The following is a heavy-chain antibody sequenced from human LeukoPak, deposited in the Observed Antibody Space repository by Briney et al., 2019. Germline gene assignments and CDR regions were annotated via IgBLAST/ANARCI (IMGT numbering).Heavy chain of an antibody. J-gene: IGHJ4*02. Sequence: SETLSLTCAVYGGSFSGYYWSWIRQPPGKGLEWIGEINHSGSTNYNPSPKGRVTISVDTSKNQFSLKLSSVTAADTAVYYCASGAVAGTVDYWGQGTLVTVSS. CDR3: ASGAVAGTVDY. V-gene: IGHV4-34*01. CDR2: INHSGST. D-gene: IGHD6-19*01. CDR1: GGSFSGYY.